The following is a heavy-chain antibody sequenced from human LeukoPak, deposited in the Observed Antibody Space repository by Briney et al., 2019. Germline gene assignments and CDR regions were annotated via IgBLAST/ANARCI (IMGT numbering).Heavy chain of an antibody. V-gene: IGHV1-69*06. CDR1: GGTFSNYA. J-gene: IGHJ4*02. D-gene: IGHD4-17*01. Sequence: SVKVSCKASGGTFSNYAISWVRQAPGQGLEWMGGIVPIFGTANYAQKFQGRVTITADKSTSTAYMELSSLISEDTAVYYCARNKGGYGDYEMDYWGQGTLVTVSS. CDR3: ARNKGGYGDYEMDY. CDR2: IVPIFGTA.